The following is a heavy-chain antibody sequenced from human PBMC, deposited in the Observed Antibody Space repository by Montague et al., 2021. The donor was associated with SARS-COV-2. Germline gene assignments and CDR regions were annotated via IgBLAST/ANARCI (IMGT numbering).Heavy chain of an antibody. Sequence: SETLSLTCAVHGGSFSDYYWSWIRQPPGKGLEWIGGINHSGSTNYNPSLKSRVTISVDTSKNQFSLKLSSVTAADTAVYYCAGGAPTISMIVVVFTGAGWYFDLWGRGTLVTVSS. CDR1: GGSFSDYY. CDR3: AGGAPTISMIVVVFTGAGWYFDL. D-gene: IGHD3-22*01. CDR2: INHSGST. V-gene: IGHV4-34*01. J-gene: IGHJ2*01.